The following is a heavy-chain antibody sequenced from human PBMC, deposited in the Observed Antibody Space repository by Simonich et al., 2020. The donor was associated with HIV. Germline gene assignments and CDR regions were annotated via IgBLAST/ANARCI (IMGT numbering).Heavy chain of an antibody. CDR3: ARGGVGNWAFDF. Sequence: QVQLQQWGAGLLKPSETLSLTCALYGGSFSDYFWTWIRQSPGKGLEWIGEINYTVSPNYNPSLKSRVTISLDTSKKQFSLKLSSVTAADTAVYYCARGGVGNWAFDFWGQGTLVTVSS. CDR1: GGSFSDYF. D-gene: IGHD7-27*01. J-gene: IGHJ4*02. V-gene: IGHV4-34*02. CDR2: INYTVSP.